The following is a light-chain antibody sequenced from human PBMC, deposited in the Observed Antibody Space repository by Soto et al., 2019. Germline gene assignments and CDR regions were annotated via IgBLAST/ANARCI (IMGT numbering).Light chain of an antibody. CDR1: SSDVGGYKY. Sequence: QSALTQPASVSGSPGQWITISGPGPSSDVGGYKYVSWYQQHPGKAPKLMIYEVSNRPSGVSNRFSGSKSGNTASLTISGLQAEDEADYYCSSYTSSSTLVVFGGGTKLTVL. V-gene: IGLV2-14*01. CDR2: EVS. J-gene: IGLJ2*01. CDR3: SSYTSSSTLVV.